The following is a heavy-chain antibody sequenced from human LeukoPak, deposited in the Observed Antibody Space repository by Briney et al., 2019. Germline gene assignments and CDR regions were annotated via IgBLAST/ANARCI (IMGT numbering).Heavy chain of an antibody. CDR2: IYPGDSDT. V-gene: IGHV5-51*01. CDR1: GYSFTNYW. D-gene: IGHD4-17*01. J-gene: IGHJ4*02. Sequence: PGESLKISCKGSGYSFTNYWIGWVCQMPGKGLEWMGIIYPGDSDTRYSPSFQGQVTISADKSISTAYLQWSSLKASDTAMYYCARRKHDYGDYVDCWGQGTLVTVSS. CDR3: ARRKHDYGDYVDC.